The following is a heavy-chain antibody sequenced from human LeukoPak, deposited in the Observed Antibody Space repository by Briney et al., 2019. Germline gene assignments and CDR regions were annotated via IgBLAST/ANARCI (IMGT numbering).Heavy chain of an antibody. CDR2: VWYDGSYT. Sequence: GGSLRPSCAVSGFTFSTYGMHWVRQAPGKGLEWVAVVWYDGSYTYYAVSVKGRFTISRDNSKNTLYLQMNTLRAEDTAVYYCARDVSYGMDVWGQGTTVTVSS. J-gene: IGHJ6*02. CDR1: GFTFSTYG. V-gene: IGHV3-33*01. CDR3: ARDVSYGMDV.